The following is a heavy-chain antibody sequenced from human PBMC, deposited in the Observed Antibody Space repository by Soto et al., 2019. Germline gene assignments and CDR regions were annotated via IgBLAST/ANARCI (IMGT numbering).Heavy chain of an antibody. Sequence: EIQLMQSGGGLARPGGSLRLSCAASGLSFSGYWMSWVRQAPGKGPEWVANIKEDGTEQHYVDSVKGRFTISRDNSENSLFLQMNNLRAEDSAIYYCAITTSTVSYWFDPWGPGTQVTVSS. D-gene: IGHD4-4*01. V-gene: IGHV3-7*03. CDR2: IKEDGTEQ. CDR1: GLSFSGYW. J-gene: IGHJ5*02. CDR3: AITTSTVSYWFDP.